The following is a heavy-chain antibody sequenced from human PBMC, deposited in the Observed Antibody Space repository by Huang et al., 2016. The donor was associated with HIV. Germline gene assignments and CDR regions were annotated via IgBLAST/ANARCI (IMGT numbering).Heavy chain of an antibody. CDR1: GFSISSYW. Sequence: EVQLVESGGGLVQPGVSLRLSCTASGFSISSYWMHWFRQAPGKGVVWVSRIKSDGSSKSYADSVKGRFTISRDNAKNTLYLQMNSLRAEDTAVYYCARDPRIQSWLNFFDYWGQGTLVSVSS. D-gene: IGHD3-22*01. J-gene: IGHJ4*02. V-gene: IGHV3-74*01. CDR3: ARDPRIQSWLNFFDY. CDR2: IKSDGSSK.